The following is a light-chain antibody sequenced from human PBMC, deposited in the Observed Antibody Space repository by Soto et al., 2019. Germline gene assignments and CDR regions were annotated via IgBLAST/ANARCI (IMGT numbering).Light chain of an antibody. Sequence: IVLTQSPGTLSLSPGERATLSCRASQSVSGSDLAWYQQKPGQAPRLLIYSASSRATGIPDRFSGSGSGTDFTLTISRLEPEDFAVYYCQQYDTFGQGTKLEIK. CDR2: SAS. J-gene: IGKJ2*01. CDR3: QQYDT. V-gene: IGKV3-20*01. CDR1: QSVSGSD.